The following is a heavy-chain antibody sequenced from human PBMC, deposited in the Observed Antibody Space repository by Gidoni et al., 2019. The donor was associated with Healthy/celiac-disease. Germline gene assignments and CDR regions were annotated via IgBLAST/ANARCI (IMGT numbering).Heavy chain of an antibody. J-gene: IGHJ4*02. Sequence: QVQLVESGGGVVQPGRSLRLSCAASGFTFSSSAMHWVRPAPGKGLEWVAVISYDGSNKYYADSVKGRFTISRDNSKNTLYLQMNSLRAEDTAVYYCARDSMIVVAIISGLDYWGQGTLVTVSS. CDR3: ARDSMIVVAIISGLDY. CDR1: GFTFSSSA. D-gene: IGHD3-22*01. CDR2: ISYDGSNK. V-gene: IGHV3-30*01.